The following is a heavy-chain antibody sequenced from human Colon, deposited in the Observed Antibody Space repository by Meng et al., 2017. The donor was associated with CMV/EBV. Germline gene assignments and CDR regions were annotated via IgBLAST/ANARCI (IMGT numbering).Heavy chain of an antibody. Sequence: GSLRLSCGVSGGSVSRDSYFWGWIRQPPGKGLEWIATVYYSGSKAYNPSLKSRATVSKDTSKSQSFLELTSVTAADTAIYYCARGRCPTTSCYSPAGFDSWGQGTQVTVSS. CDR1: GGSVSRDSYF. CDR2: VYYSGSK. CDR3: ARGRCPTTSCYSPAGFDS. D-gene: IGHD2-2*01. V-gene: IGHV4-39*07. J-gene: IGHJ4*02.